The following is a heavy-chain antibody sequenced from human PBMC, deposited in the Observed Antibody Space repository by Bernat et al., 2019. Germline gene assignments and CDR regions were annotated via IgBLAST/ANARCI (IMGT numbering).Heavy chain of an antibody. CDR3: ARGTSTSAPYMDV. CDR2: ISSSSSYT. J-gene: IGHJ6*03. Sequence: QVQLVESGGGLVKPGGSLRLSCAASGFTFSDYYMSWIRQAPGTGLDWVSYISSSSSYTNYANSVKGRFTISRDNAKNSLYLKMNSLRAEDTAVYYCARGTSTSAPYMDVWGKGTTVTVSS. V-gene: IGHV3-11*05. CDR1: GFTFSDYY.